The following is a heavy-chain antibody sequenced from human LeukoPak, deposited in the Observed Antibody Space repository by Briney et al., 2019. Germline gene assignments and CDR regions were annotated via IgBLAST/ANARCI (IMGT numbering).Heavy chain of an antibody. CDR3: ARGFVRVMTTVTPDY. J-gene: IGHJ4*02. Sequence: GGSLRLSCAASGFTFSSYSMNWVRQAPGKGLGWVSSISSSSSYIYYADSVKGRFTISRDNAKNSLYLQMNSLRAEDTAVYYCARGFVRVMTTVTPDYWGQGTLVTVSS. CDR1: GFTFSSYS. V-gene: IGHV3-21*01. CDR2: ISSSSSYI. D-gene: IGHD4-17*01.